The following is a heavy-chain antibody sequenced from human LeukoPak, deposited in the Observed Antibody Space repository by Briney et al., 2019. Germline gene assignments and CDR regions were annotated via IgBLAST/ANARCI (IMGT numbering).Heavy chain of an antibody. CDR3: ARSPSSSWHSAPLDY. V-gene: IGHV1-18*01. CDR1: GYTFTSYG. Sequence: ASVKVSCKASGYTFTSYGISWVRQAPGQGLEWMGWISAYNGNTNYAQKLQGRVTMTTDTSTSTAYMELRSLRSDDTAVYYCARSPSSSWHSAPLDYWGQGTLVTVSS. CDR2: ISAYNGNT. D-gene: IGHD6-13*01. J-gene: IGHJ4*02.